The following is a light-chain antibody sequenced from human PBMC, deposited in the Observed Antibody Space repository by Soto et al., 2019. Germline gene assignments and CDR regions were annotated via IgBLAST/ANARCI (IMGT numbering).Light chain of an antibody. CDR2: GAS. V-gene: IGKV3-20*01. J-gene: IGKJ1*01. CDR3: QQYGSSPRAWT. Sequence: EIVLTPSPGTLSLSPGERATLSCRASQSVSRSYLAWYQQQPAQAPRLLIYGASSRATGIPDRFSGSGSGTDFTLTISSLEPEDFAVYYCQQYGSSPRAWTFGQGTKVDI. CDR1: QSVSRSY.